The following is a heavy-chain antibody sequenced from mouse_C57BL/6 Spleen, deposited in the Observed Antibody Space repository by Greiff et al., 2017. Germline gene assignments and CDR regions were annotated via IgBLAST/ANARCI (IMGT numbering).Heavy chain of an antibody. D-gene: IGHD2-4*01. Sequence: QVQLKQPGAELVKPGASVKLSCKASGYTFTSYWMHWVKQRPGQGLEWIGMIHPNSGSTNYNEKFKSKATLTVDKSSSTAYMQLSSLTSEDSAVYYCAPIYYDYGTFAYWGQGTLVTVSA. CDR3: APIYYDYGTFAY. J-gene: IGHJ3*01. CDR1: GYTFTSYW. V-gene: IGHV1-64*01. CDR2: IHPNSGST.